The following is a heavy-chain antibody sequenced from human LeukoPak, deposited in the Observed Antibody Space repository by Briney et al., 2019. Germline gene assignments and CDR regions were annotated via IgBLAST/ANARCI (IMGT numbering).Heavy chain of an antibody. J-gene: IGHJ3*02. CDR3: ARGRVYFYGSGSRYLDDAFDM. Sequence: SETLSLTCSVSGDSISSYYWSWIRQSPGKGLEWIGYIYYGGNIRYNPSLKGRVTISADTSKFSLNLNSVTAAETAVYYCARGRVYFYGSGSRYLDDAFDMWGPGTMVTVSS. D-gene: IGHD3-10*01. V-gene: IGHV4-59*01. CDR1: GDSISSYY. CDR2: IYYGGNI.